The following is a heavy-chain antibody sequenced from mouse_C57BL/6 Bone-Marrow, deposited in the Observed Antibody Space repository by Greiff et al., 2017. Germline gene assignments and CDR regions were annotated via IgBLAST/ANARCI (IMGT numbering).Heavy chain of an antibody. V-gene: IGHV1-55*01. D-gene: IGHD3-2*02. J-gene: IGHJ3*01. CDR1: GYTFTSYW. Sequence: QVQLQQPGAELVKPGASVKMSCKASGYTFTSYWLTWVKQRPGQGLEWIGDIYPGSGSTNYNAKFKSKATLTVDTSSSTAYMQLSSLTSEDSAVYYGARSSGAYWGQGTLVTVSA. CDR3: ARSSGAY. CDR2: IYPGSGST.